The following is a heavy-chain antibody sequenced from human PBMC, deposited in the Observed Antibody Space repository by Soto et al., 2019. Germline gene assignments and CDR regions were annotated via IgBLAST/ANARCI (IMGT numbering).Heavy chain of an antibody. V-gene: IGHV1-46*04. J-gene: IGHJ3*02. CDR1: GYAFTTYH. CDR2: IDPSDGTT. Sequence: PGASVKVSCKASGYAFTTYHMHWVRQAPGQGLEWMGMIDPSDGTTTYAQKLQGRVTMTRDTATSTVYMELSSLRSEDTAVYYCARDEVPDVQNDAFDIWGQGTMVTVSS. CDR3: ARDEVPDVQNDAFDI.